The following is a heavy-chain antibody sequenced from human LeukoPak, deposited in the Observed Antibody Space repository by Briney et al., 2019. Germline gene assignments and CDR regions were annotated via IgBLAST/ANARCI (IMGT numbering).Heavy chain of an antibody. CDR1: GFTFSSYS. CDR3: ARVTYSGSYYFDY. D-gene: IGHD1-26*01. J-gene: IGHJ4*02. V-gene: IGHV3-21*01. CDR2: ISSSSSYI. Sequence: GGSLRLSCAASGFTFSSYSMNWVRQAPGKGLEWVSSISSSSSYIYYAGSVKGRFTISRDNAKNSLYLQMNSLRAEDTAVYYCARVTYSGSYYFDYWGQGTLVTVSS.